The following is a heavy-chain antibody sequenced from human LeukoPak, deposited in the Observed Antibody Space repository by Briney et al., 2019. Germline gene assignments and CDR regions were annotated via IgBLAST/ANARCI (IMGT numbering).Heavy chain of an antibody. CDR2: ISYDGSNK. Sequence: GGSLRLSCAASGFTFSSYAMHWVRQAPGKGLEWVAVISYDGSNKYYADSVKGRFTISRDNSKNTLYLQMNSLRAEDTAVYYCAKYDGSGSYRTYYYYYDMDVWGQGTTVTVSS. D-gene: IGHD3-10*01. V-gene: IGHV3-30-3*02. J-gene: IGHJ6*02. CDR3: AKYDGSGSYRTYYYYYDMDV. CDR1: GFTFSSYA.